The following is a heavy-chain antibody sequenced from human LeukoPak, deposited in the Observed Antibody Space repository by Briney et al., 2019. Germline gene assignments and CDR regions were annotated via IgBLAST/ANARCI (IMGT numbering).Heavy chain of an antibody. Sequence: GGSLRLSCAASGFTFDDYGMSWVRQAPGKGLEWVSSISSSSSYIYYADSVKGRFTISRDNAKNSLYLQMNSLRAEDTAVYYCARGPNIAAAGTGWFDPWGQGTLVTVSS. V-gene: IGHV3-21*01. CDR1: GFTFDDYG. D-gene: IGHD6-13*01. CDR2: ISSSSSYI. J-gene: IGHJ5*02. CDR3: ARGPNIAAAGTGWFDP.